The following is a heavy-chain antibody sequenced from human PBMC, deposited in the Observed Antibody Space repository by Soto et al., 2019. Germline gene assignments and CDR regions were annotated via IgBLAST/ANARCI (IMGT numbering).Heavy chain of an antibody. CDR1: GFTFSSYS. D-gene: IGHD6-13*01. CDR3: ARDIIGGQLVRTFDY. CDR2: ISSSSYI. V-gene: IGHV3-21*01. J-gene: IGHJ4*02. Sequence: GGSLRLSCAASGFTFSSYSMNWVRQAPGKGLEWVSSISSSSYIYYAASVKGRFTISRDNAKNSLYLQMNSLRAEDTAVYYCARDIIGGQLVRTFDYWGQGTLVTVSS.